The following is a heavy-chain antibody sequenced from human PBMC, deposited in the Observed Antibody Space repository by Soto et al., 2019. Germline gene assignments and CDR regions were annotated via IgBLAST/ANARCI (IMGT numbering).Heavy chain of an antibody. CDR2: IYHSGST. D-gene: IGHD6-13*01. V-gene: IGHV4-38-2*02. J-gene: IGHJ5*02. CDR3: ARDLGAAAGTGGWFDP. Sequence: PSETLSLTCAVSGYSISSGYYWGWIRQRPGKGLEWIGSIYHSGSTYYNPSLKSRVTISVDTSKNQFSLKLSSVTAADTAVYYCARDLGAAAGTGGWFDPWGQGTLVTVSS. CDR1: GYSISSGYY.